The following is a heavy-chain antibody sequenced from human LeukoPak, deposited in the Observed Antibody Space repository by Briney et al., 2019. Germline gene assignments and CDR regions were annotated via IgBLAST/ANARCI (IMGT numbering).Heavy chain of an antibody. CDR1: GGSISGYY. CDR3: ARDFGDYLHFDY. CDR2: IYYSGST. J-gene: IGHJ4*02. D-gene: IGHD4-17*01. V-gene: IGHV4-59*01. Sequence: SETLSLTCTVSGGSISGYYWSWIRQPPGKGLEWIGYIYYSGSTSYNPSLKSRVTISVDTSKNQFSLKLSSVTAADTAVYYCARDFGDYLHFDYWGQGTLVTVSS.